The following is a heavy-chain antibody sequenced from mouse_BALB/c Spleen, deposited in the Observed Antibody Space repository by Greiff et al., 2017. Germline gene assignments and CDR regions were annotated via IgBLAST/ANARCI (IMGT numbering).Heavy chain of an antibody. CDR3: ARQDGYDGYYFDY. CDR2: ISSGGSYT. V-gene: IGHV5-6*01. CDR1: GFTFSSYG. Sequence: EVMLVESGGDLVKPGGSLKLSCAASGFTFSSYGMSWVRQTPDKRLEWVATISSGGSYTYYPDSVKGRFTISRDNAKNTLYLQMSSLKSEDTAMYYCARQDGYDGYYFDYWGQGTTLTVSS. D-gene: IGHD2-2*01. J-gene: IGHJ2*01.